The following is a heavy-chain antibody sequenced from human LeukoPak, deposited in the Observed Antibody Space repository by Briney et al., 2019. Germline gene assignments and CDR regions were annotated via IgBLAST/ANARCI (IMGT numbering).Heavy chain of an antibody. CDR3: AREGFDV. V-gene: IGHV1-8*03. CDR2: MNPNSGNT. Sequence: GASVKVSCMASGYTFTSYDINWVRQATGQGLEWMGWMNPNSGNTGYARTLQGRVTITWNTSISTAYMQLSSLRSDDTAVYYCAREGFDVWGQGTMVTVSS. CDR1: GYTFTSYD. J-gene: IGHJ3*01.